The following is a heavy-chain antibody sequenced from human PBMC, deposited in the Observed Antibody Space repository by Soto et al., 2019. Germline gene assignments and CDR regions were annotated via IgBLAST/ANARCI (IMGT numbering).Heavy chain of an antibody. CDR3: ARDHGDYYDSSGYPFDY. Sequence: GASVKVSCKASGYTFTSYGISWVRQAPGQGLEWMGWISAYNGNTNYAQKLQGRVTMTTDTSTSTAYRELRSLRSDDTAVYYCARDHGDYYDSSGYPFDYWGQGTLVTVSS. V-gene: IGHV1-18*01. D-gene: IGHD3-22*01. CDR2: ISAYNGNT. CDR1: GYTFTSYG. J-gene: IGHJ4*02.